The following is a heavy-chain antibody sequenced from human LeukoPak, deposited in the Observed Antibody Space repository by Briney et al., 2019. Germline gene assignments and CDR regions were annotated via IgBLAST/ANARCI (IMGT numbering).Heavy chain of an antibody. CDR3: ARAGRDYGTSRYYYYYMDV. Sequence: GASVKVSCKASDYTFTSYGISWVRQAPGQGLEWMGWISAYNGNTNYAQKLQGRVTMTTDTSTSTAYMELRSLRSDDTALYYCARAGRDYGTSRYYYYYMDVWGKGTTVTVSS. V-gene: IGHV1-18*01. J-gene: IGHJ6*03. CDR1: DYTFTSYG. D-gene: IGHD4-17*01. CDR2: ISAYNGNT.